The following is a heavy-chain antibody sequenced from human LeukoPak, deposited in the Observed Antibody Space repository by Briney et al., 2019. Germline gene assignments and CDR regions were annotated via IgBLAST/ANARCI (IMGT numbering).Heavy chain of an antibody. V-gene: IGHV3-7*01. D-gene: IGHD3-10*01. CDR2: IKQDGIEK. Sequence: GGSLRLSCAASGFTFSNYWVDWVRQVPGKGPEWVANIKQDGIEKYFLGSVKGRFAISRDNAKNLLYLQMTSLRVEDTAVYYCAREGMVRGVPDAFDLWGQGTMVTVSP. J-gene: IGHJ3*01. CDR1: GFTFSNYW. CDR3: AREGMVRGVPDAFDL.